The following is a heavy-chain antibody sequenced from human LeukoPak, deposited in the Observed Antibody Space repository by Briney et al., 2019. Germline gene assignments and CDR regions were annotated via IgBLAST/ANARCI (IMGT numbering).Heavy chain of an antibody. CDR2: IYYSGTT. CDR1: SGSISTSSYY. D-gene: IGHD5-12*01. J-gene: IGHJ4*02. Sequence: SETLSLTCTVSSGSISTSSYYWGWIRQPPGKGLEWIACIYYSGTTYYNPSLKSRVTMSVDTSKNQFSLKLSSVTAADTAVYYCARPQVALYYFDYWGQGTLVTVSS. V-gene: IGHV4-39*01. CDR3: ARPQVALYYFDY.